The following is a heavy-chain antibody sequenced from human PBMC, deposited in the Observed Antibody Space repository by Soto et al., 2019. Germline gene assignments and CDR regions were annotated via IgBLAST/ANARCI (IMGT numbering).Heavy chain of an antibody. V-gene: IGHV4-31*03. Sequence: QVQLQESGPGLVKPSQTLSLTCTVSGGSISSGCYYWSWLRQHPGKGLEWMGYIYYRGSTYYNPSLKSRVTISVDTAKNQFSRKLSYVTAADTAVYYGARGAVSSGWTFDYWGQGTLVTVSS. CDR1: GGSISSGCYY. CDR3: ARGAVSSGWTFDY. J-gene: IGHJ4*02. D-gene: IGHD6-19*01. CDR2: IYYRGST.